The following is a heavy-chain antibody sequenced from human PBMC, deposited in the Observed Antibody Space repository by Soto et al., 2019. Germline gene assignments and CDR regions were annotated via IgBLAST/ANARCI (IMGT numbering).Heavy chain of an antibody. CDR2: ITPMFGTP. CDR1: GGTFSRYT. V-gene: IGHV1-69*01. CDR3: ARDGTLYDSSAYYYLY. Sequence: QVQLVQSGAEVKKPGSSVKVSCKASGGTFSRYTITWVRQAPGQGLEWMGGITPMFGTPNYVQKFQGRVTIIADESTSTAYMELSSLRSEDTAMYYCARDGTLYDSSAYYYLYWGQGTLVTVSS. J-gene: IGHJ4*02. D-gene: IGHD3-22*01.